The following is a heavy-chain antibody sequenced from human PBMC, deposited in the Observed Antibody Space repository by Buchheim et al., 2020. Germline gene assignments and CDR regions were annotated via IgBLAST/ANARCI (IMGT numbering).Heavy chain of an antibody. CDR1: GFTFSSYA. CDR2: ISGGGGSL. V-gene: IGHV3-23*01. J-gene: IGHJ5*02. CDR3: ATIGGTMVRGWFDP. Sequence: EVQLLESGGGLVQPGGPLRLSCAVSGFTFSSYAMTWVRQAPGKGLEWVSVISGGGGSLYYADSVKGRFTISRDNSKETLYLQMNSLRADDTAVYYCATIGGTMVRGWFDPWGQGT. D-gene: IGHD3-10*01.